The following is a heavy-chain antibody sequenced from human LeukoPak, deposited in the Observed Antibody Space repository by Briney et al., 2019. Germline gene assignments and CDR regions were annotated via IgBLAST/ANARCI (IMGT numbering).Heavy chain of an antibody. CDR2: INPNSGGT. V-gene: IGHV1-2*02. Sequence: ASVKVSCKASGYTFTDYYVVWARQAPGQGLEWMGWINPNSGGTNYSQTFQGRVTMTRDTSISTAYMELSRLISDDTAVYYCARRTSYPYGAPPDFAYWGQGTLVTVSS. J-gene: IGHJ4*02. CDR1: GYTFTDYY. CDR3: ARRTSYPYGAPPDFAY. D-gene: IGHD3-10*01.